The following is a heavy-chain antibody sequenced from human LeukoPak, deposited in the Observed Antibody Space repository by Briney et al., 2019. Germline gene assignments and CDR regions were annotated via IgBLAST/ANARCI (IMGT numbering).Heavy chain of an antibody. CDR1: GGSISGYY. J-gene: IGHJ4*02. CDR3: ASKNPAAIDY. D-gene: IGHD6-25*01. Sequence: SETLSLTCTVSGGSISGYYWSWIRQPPGKGLEWIGEINHSGSTNYNPSLKSRVTISVDTSKNQFSLKLSSVTAADTAVYYCASKNPAAIDYWGQGTLVTVSS. CDR2: INHSGST. V-gene: IGHV4-34*01.